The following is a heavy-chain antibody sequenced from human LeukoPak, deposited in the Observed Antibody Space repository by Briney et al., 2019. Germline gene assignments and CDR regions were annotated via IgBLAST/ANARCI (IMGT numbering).Heavy chain of an antibody. V-gene: IGHV4-59*08. J-gene: IGHJ6*02. Sequence: SETLSLTCTASGGSISSYYWSWIRQPPGKGLEWIGYIYYSGSTNYNPSLKSRVTISVDTSKNQFSLKLSSVTAADTAVYYCARVPAAPYYYYGMDVWGQGTTVTVSS. D-gene: IGHD2-2*01. CDR3: ARVPAAPYYYYGMDV. CDR1: GGSISSYY. CDR2: IYYSGST.